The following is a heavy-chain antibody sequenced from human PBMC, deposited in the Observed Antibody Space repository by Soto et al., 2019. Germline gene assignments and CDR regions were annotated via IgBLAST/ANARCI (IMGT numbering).Heavy chain of an antibody. D-gene: IGHD2-2*01. J-gene: IGHJ4*02. CDR3: ANPVPAAARLQRHLKNFDY. CDR2: ISGSGGST. CDR1: GFTFSSYA. V-gene: IGHV3-23*01. Sequence: GGSLRLSCGASGFTFSSYAMSWVRQAPGKGLEWVSAISGSGGSTYYADSVKGRFTISRDNSKNTLYLQMNSLRAEDTAVYYYANPVPAAARLQRHLKNFDYWGQGTLVTVSS.